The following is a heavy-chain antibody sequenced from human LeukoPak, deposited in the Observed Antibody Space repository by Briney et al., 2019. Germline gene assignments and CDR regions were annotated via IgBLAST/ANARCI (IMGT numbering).Heavy chain of an antibody. V-gene: IGHV4-59*12. D-gene: IGHD3-10*01. Sequence: PSETLSLTCTVSGGSISSYYWSWIRQPPGKGLEWIGYIYYSGSTNYNPSLKSRVTISVDTSKNQFSLKLSSVTAADTAVYYCARDGSGSYYTCWGQGTLVTVSS. CDR1: GGSISSYY. CDR2: IYYSGST. CDR3: ARDGSGSYYTC. J-gene: IGHJ4*02.